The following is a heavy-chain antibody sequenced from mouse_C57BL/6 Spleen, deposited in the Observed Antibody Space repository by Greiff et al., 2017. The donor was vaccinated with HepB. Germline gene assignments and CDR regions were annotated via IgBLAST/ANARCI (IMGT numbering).Heavy chain of an antibody. J-gene: IGHJ1*03. CDR2: ISDGGSYT. CDR1: GFTFSSYA. V-gene: IGHV5-4*01. CDR3: ARGGHYYGSSYGYFDV. D-gene: IGHD1-1*01. Sequence: EVHLVESGGGLVKPGGSLKLSCAASGFTFSSYAMSWVRQTPEKRLEWVATISDGGSYTYYPDNVKGRFTISRDNAKNNLYLQMSHLKSEDTAMYYCARGGHYYGSSYGYFDVWGTGTTVTVSS.